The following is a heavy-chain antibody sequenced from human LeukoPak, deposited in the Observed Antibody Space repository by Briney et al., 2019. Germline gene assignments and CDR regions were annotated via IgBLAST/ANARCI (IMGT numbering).Heavy chain of an antibody. CDR1: GGSFSGYY. CDR2: INHSGST. V-gene: IGHV4-34*01. D-gene: IGHD6-13*01. J-gene: IGHJ3*02. CDR3: ARGRERSRPNAFDI. Sequence: SETLSLTCAVYGGSFSGYYWSRIRQPPGKGLEWIGEINHSGSTNYNPSLKSRVTISVDTSKNQFSLKLSSVTAADTAVYYCARGRERSRPNAFDIWGQGTMVTVSS.